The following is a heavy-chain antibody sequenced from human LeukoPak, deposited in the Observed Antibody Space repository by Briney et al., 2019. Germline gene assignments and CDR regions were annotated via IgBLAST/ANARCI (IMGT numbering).Heavy chain of an antibody. V-gene: IGHV3-30*18. J-gene: IGHJ4*02. CDR2: ISYDGSKE. CDR1: GFTFGSYG. Sequence: GGSLRLSCAASGFTFGSYGMHWVRQAPGKGLEWVALISYDGSKEYYGDSVKGRFTISRDNSKNTLYLQMNSLRAEDTAVYYCAKDQGYTYGHSFDYWGQGTLVTVSS. D-gene: IGHD5-18*01. CDR3: AKDQGYTYGHSFDY.